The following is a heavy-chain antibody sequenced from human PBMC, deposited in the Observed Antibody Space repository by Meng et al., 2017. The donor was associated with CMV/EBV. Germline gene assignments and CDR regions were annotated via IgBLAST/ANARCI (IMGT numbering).Heavy chain of an antibody. D-gene: IGHD3-9*01. CDR3: DNEILTGYEAYGLDV. CDR2: MNPNNGNT. V-gene: IGHV1-8*01. CDR1: GYTFTSYD. Sequence: ASVKVSCKASGYTFTSYDINWVRQATGQGLEWMGWMNPNNGNTDYAQKFQGRVTMTRNTSKSTAYLELSSLRSEDTAVYYCDNEILTGYEAYGLDVWGQGTTVTVSS. J-gene: IGHJ6*02.